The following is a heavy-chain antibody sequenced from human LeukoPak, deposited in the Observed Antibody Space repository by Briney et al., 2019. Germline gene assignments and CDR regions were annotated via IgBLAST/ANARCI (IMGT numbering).Heavy chain of an antibody. CDR3: ARFDDGDYGFRETVDY. J-gene: IGHJ4*02. CDR2: MNPNSGNT. Sequence: ASVKVSCKASGYTFTSYYMHWVRQAPGQGPEWMGWMNPNSGNTGYAQKFQGRVTMTRNTSISTAYMELSSLRSEDTAVYYCARFDDGDYGFRETVDYWGQGTLVTVSS. D-gene: IGHD4-17*01. CDR1: GYTFTSYY. V-gene: IGHV1-8*02.